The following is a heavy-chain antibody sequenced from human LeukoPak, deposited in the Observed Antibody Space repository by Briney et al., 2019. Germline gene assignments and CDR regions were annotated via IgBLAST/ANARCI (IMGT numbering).Heavy chain of an antibody. Sequence: SETLSLTCTVSGGSISSYYWSWTRQPAGKGLEWIGRIYTSGSTNYNPSLKSRVTMSVDTSKDQFSLKLSSVTAADTAVYYCARDSLSGYYTLDYWGRGTLVTVSS. J-gene: IGHJ4*02. CDR3: ARDSLSGYYTLDY. CDR2: IYTSGST. CDR1: GGSISSYY. D-gene: IGHD3-3*01. V-gene: IGHV4-4*07.